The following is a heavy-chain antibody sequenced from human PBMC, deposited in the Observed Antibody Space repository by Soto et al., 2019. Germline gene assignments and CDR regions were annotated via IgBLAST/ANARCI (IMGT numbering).Heavy chain of an antibody. CDR3: ARSSFWSGYPDYYYYYGMDV. Sequence: GESLKISCKGSGYSFTSYWIGWVLQMPGKGLEWMGIIYPGDSDTRYSPSFQGQVTISADKSISTAYLQWSSLKASDTAMYYCARSSFWSGYPDYYYYYGMDVWGQGTTVTVSS. CDR2: IYPGDSDT. D-gene: IGHD3-3*01. J-gene: IGHJ6*02. V-gene: IGHV5-51*01. CDR1: GYSFTSYW.